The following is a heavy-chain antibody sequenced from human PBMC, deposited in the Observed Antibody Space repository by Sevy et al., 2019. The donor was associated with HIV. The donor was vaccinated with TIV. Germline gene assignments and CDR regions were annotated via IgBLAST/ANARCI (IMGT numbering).Heavy chain of an antibody. CDR3: AKGWAADWYS. D-gene: IGHD6-13*01. V-gene: IGHV3-30*18. Sequence: GGSLRLSCVDSGFNFSDFGMHWVRKAQGKGMEWVAAVSYDGNRQYYADSVKGRFTISRDNSENTMYLQMNSLRPEDTAVYYCAKGWAADWYSWGQGTLVTVSS. CDR2: VSYDGNRQ. CDR1: GFNFSDFG. J-gene: IGHJ4*02.